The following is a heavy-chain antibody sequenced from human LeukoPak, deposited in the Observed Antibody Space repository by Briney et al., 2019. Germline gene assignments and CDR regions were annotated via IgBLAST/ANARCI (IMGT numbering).Heavy chain of an antibody. D-gene: IGHD2-15*01. CDR1: VYTFTGYY. CDR2: INPNSGGT. Sequence: ASVKVSCKASVYTFTGYYMHWVRQAPGQGLEWMGWINPNSGGTNYAQKFQGRVTMTRDTSISTAYMELSRLRSDDTAVYYCARESPSLGYCSGGSCYRYFDYWGQGTLVTVSS. J-gene: IGHJ4*02. CDR3: ARESPSLGYCSGGSCYRYFDY. V-gene: IGHV1-2*02.